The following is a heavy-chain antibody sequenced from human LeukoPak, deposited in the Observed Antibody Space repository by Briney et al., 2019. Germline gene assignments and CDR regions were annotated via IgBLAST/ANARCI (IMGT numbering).Heavy chain of an antibody. J-gene: IGHJ4*02. V-gene: IGHV1-18*01. D-gene: IGHD4-11*01. CDR1: GYTFTSYG. CDR3: ARYSNRGPFDY. Sequence: AAVKVSCKASGYTFTSYGISWGRQAPGQRLEWMGWISAYNGTANYAQKFQGRVTITTDESTSTAYMELSSLRSEDTAVYYCARYSNRGPFDYWGQGTLVTVSS. CDR2: ISAYNGTA.